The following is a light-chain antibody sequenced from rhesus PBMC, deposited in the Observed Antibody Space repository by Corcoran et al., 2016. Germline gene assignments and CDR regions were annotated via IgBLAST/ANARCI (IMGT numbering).Light chain of an antibody. Sequence: QVILTQSPATLSLSPGERATLSFRASQSVSSYLAWYQQKPGQAPRLLSYGASSRATGIPDRFSGSGYGTDFTLTISSLEPEDVGVYHCYQHSSGYSFDQGTKVEIK. J-gene: IGKJ2*01. CDR3: YQHSSGYS. CDR1: QSVSSY. CDR2: GAS. V-gene: IGKV3-10*01.